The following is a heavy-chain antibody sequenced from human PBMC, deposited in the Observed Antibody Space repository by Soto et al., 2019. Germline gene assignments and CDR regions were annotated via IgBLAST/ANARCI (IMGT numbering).Heavy chain of an antibody. D-gene: IGHD2-15*01. CDR1: GYSFTGYY. V-gene: IGHV1-2*04. J-gene: IGHJ3*02. CDR2: INPNSGGT. Sequence: ASVKVSCEASGYSFTGYYMHWVRQAPGQGLEWMGWINPNSGGTNYAQKFQGWVTMTRDTSISTAYMELSRLRSDDTAVYYCARAGVEGYCSGGSCHLGAFDIWGQGTMVTVSS. CDR3: ARAGVEGYCSGGSCHLGAFDI.